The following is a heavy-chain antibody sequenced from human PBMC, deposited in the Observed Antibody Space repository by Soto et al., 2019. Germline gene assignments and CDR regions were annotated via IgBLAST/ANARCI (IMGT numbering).Heavy chain of an antibody. J-gene: IGHJ6*02. CDR3: ARDLGSSPPYYYYGMDV. V-gene: IGHV1-18*01. CDR1: GYTFTSYG. D-gene: IGHD6-6*01. CDR2: ISAYNGNT. Sequence: GASVKVSCKASGYTFTSYGISWVRQAPGQGLEWMGWISAYNGNTNYAQKLQGRVTMTTDTSTSTAYMELRSLRSDDTAVYYCARDLGSSPPYYYYGMDVWGQGTTVTVSS.